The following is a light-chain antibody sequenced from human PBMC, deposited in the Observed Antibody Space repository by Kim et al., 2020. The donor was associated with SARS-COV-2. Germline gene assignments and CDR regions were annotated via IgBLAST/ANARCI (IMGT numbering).Light chain of an antibody. Sequence: SYELTQPPSVSVSPGQTATITCSGDKLGERYACWYQQKPGQSPVLVIYQDNKRPSGIPERFSGSNSGSTATLTISGTQAMDEADYYCQAWDSSTGDWVFGGGTQLTVL. V-gene: IGLV3-1*01. J-gene: IGLJ3*02. CDR2: QDN. CDR1: KLGERY. CDR3: QAWDSSTGDWV.